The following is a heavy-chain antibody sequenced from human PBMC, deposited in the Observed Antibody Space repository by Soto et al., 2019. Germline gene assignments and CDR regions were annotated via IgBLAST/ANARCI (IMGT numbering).Heavy chain of an antibody. Sequence: QVQLVESGGGVVQPGRSLRLSCAASGFTFSSYAMHWVRQAPGKGLEWVAVISYDGSNKYYADSMKGRFTISRDNSKNTLYLQMNSLRAEDTAVYYCAREWVVGAVGGKAGYYYGMDVWGQGTTVTVSS. CDR2: ISYDGSNK. CDR3: AREWVVGAVGGKAGYYYGMDV. CDR1: GFTFSSYA. D-gene: IGHD1-26*01. V-gene: IGHV3-30-3*01. J-gene: IGHJ6*02.